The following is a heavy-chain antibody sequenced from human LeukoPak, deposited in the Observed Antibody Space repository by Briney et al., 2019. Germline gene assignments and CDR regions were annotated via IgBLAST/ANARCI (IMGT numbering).Heavy chain of an antibody. V-gene: IGHV1-24*01. Sequence: ASVKVSCKVSGYTLTELSMHWVRQAPGKGLEWMGGFDPEDGETIYAQKFQGRVTMTTDTSTSTAYMELRSLRSDDTAVYYCARDPPKGPNGMDVWGQGTTVTVSS. CDR1: GYTLTELS. J-gene: IGHJ6*02. CDR2: FDPEDGET. CDR3: ARDPPKGPNGMDV.